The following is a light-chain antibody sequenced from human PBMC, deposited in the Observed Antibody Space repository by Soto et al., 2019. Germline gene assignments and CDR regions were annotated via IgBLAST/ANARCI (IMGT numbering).Light chain of an antibody. V-gene: IGKV3-20*01. CDR3: QQYGGSRWT. Sequence: EIVLTQSPGTLSLSPGERATLSCRASQSVSSTYLAWYQQKPGQAPRLLIYGASNRATGIPDRFSGSGSGTEFTLTISRLEPDDFAVYYCQQYGGSRWTFGQGTRVDI. J-gene: IGKJ1*01. CDR1: QSVSSTY. CDR2: GAS.